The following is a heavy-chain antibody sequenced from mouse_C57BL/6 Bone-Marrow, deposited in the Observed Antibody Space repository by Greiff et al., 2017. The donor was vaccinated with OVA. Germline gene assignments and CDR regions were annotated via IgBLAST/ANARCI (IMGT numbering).Heavy chain of an antibody. CDR1: GYAFSSSW. D-gene: IGHD1-1*01. V-gene: IGHV1-82*01. J-gene: IGHJ2*01. CDR2: IYPGDGDT. Sequence: VQLQQPGPELVKPGASVKISCKASGYAFSSSWMNWVKQRPGKGLEWIGRIYPGDGDTNYNGKFKGKATLTADKSSSTAYMQLSSLTSEDSAVYFCARPGQYGSNFDYWGQGTTLTVSS. CDR3: ARPGQYGSNFDY.